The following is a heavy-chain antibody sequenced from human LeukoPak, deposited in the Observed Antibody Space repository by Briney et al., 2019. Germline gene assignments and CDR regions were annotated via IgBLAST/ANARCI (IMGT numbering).Heavy chain of an antibody. D-gene: IGHD3-3*01. V-gene: IGHV1-18*01. CDR2: ISAYNGNT. J-gene: IGHJ6*03. Sequence: GASVKVSCKASGYTFTSYGISWVRQAPGQGLEWMGWISAYNGNTNYAQKLQGRVTMTTDTSTSTAYMELRSLRSDDTAVYYCARDRRFLEWSHYYYYMDVWGKGTTVTVSS. CDR1: GYTFTSYG. CDR3: ARDRRFLEWSHYYYYMDV.